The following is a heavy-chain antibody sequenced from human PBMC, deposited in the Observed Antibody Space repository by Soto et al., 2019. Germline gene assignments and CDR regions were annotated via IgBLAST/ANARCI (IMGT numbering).Heavy chain of an antibody. CDR3: AKGFYFMVV. Sequence: PGGSLRLSCAASGFTFSTSAMAWVRRAPGKGLEWVSGISGSGGNTYYADSVKGRFTISRDASQNTLFLEMSTLRAEDTATYYCAKGFYFMVVWGQGTTVTVSS. CDR2: ISGSGGNT. J-gene: IGHJ6*02. D-gene: IGHD2-15*01. CDR1: GFTFSTSA. V-gene: IGHV3-23*01.